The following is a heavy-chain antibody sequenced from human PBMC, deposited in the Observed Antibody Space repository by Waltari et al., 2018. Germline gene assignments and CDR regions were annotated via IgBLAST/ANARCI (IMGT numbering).Heavy chain of an antibody. CDR2: INHAGYT. V-gene: IGHV4-34*02. CDR1: GGSFSGYY. D-gene: IGHD2-15*01. CDR3: VRLEDCTGPGGHCYSGDPFALDV. J-gene: IGHJ6*02. Sequence: QVQLQQWGAGLLQSSETLSLTCAVYGGSFSGYYWGWVSQPPGKGLEWIGEINHAGYTNHNPSLRSRVTMSADTSKSQFSLKLNSVTAADTAVYYCVRLEDCTGPGGHCYSGDPFALDVWGQGTTVTVSS.